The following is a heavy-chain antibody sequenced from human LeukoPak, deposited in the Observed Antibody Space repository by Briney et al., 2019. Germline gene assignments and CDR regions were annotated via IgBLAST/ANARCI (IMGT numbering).Heavy chain of an antibody. CDR3: ARSRVAPKGRTYYYGMDV. CDR1: GGSFSGYY. J-gene: IGHJ6*02. V-gene: IGHV4-34*01. D-gene: IGHD5-12*01. CDR2: INHSGST. Sequence: SETLSLTCAVYGGSFSGYYWSWIRQPPGKGLEWIGEINHSGSTNYNPSLKSRVTISVDTSKNQFSLKLSSVTAADTAVYYCARSRVAPKGRTYYYGMDVWGQGTTVTVSS.